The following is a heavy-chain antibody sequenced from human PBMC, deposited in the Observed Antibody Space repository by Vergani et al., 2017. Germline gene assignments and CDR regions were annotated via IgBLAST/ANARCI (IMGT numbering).Heavy chain of an antibody. CDR1: GVTFSGSA. CDR2: IRSKAKSYAT. D-gene: IGHD2-8*01. V-gene: IGHV3-73*01. Sequence: EVQLVESGGGLVQPGGSLKLSCAASGVTFSGSAMHWVRPASGKGLEWVGRIRSKAKSYATAYAASVKGRFTIYRDASNNTAYLQTNILKTDDTAVYYCTRPGCSIVPVDLNDYWGQGTLVTVSS. J-gene: IGHJ4*02. CDR3: TRPGCSIVPVDLNDY.